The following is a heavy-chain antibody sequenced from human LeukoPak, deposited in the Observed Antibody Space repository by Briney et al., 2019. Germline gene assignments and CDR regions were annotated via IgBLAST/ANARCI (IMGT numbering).Heavy chain of an antibody. CDR3: ARVGYSYVFFDY. Sequence: GGSLRLSCAASGYTVSSNYMSWVRQAPGKGLEWVSVIYSGGSTYYADSVKGRFTISRDSSENTLYLQMNSLRAEDTAVYYCARVGYSYVFFDYWGQGTLVTVSS. CDR1: GYTVSSNY. D-gene: IGHD5-18*01. CDR2: IYSGGST. J-gene: IGHJ4*02. V-gene: IGHV3-53*01.